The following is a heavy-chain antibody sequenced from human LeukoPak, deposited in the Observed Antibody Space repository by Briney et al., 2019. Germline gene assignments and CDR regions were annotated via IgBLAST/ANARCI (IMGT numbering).Heavy chain of an antibody. CDR1: GFTVTNNF. CDR3: AKRGSNYWYFDL. V-gene: IGHV3-53*01. D-gene: IGHD3-16*01. CDR2: IYTGGTT. J-gene: IGHJ2*01. Sequence: GGSLRLSCAASGFTVTNNFMSWVRQAPGKGLEGVSIIYTGGTTYYADFVKGRFTISRDNSKNTLYLQMNSLSAEDMAVYYCAKRGSNYWYFDLWGRGTLVTVSS.